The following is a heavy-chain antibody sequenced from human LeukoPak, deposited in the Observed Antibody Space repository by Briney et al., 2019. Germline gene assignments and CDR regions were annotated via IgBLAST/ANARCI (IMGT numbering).Heavy chain of an antibody. Sequence: GASVKVSCKASGYTFTGYYMHWVRQAPGQGPEWMGWINPNSGGTNYAQKFQGRVTMTRDTSISTAYMELSRLRSDDTAVYYCARNEYSSSWFAPPYYYYYGMDVWGQGTTVTVSS. CDR1: GYTFTGYY. CDR3: ARNEYSSSWFAPPYYYYYGMDV. CDR2: INPNSGGT. D-gene: IGHD6-13*01. J-gene: IGHJ6*02. V-gene: IGHV1-2*02.